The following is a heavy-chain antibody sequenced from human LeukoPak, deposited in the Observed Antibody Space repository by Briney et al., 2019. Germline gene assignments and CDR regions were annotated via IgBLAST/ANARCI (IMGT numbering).Heavy chain of an antibody. CDR1: GGSISSSSYY. D-gene: IGHD5-18*01. J-gene: IGHJ1*01. CDR2: IYYSGST. CDR3: ARSPMVIAGYFQH. V-gene: IGHV4-39*07. Sequence: SETLSLTCTVSGGSISSSSYYWGWIRQPPGKGLEWIGSIYYSGSTYYNPSLKSRVTISVDTSKNQFSLKLSSVTAADTAVYYCARSPMVIAGYFQHWGQGTLVTVSS.